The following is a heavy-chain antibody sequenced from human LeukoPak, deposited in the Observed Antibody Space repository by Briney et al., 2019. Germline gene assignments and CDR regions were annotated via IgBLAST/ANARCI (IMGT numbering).Heavy chain of an antibody. CDR3: ARDRYQSGSSKGYYYYYMDV. J-gene: IGHJ6*03. CDR2: IIPIFGTA. CDR1: GGTFSSYA. Sequence: ASVKVSCKASGGTFSSYAISWVRQAPGQGLEWMGGIIPIFGTANYAQKFQGRVTITTDESTSTAYMELSSLRSEDTAVYYCARDRYQSGSSKGYYYYYMDVWGKGTTVTVSS. D-gene: IGHD1-26*01. V-gene: IGHV1-69*05.